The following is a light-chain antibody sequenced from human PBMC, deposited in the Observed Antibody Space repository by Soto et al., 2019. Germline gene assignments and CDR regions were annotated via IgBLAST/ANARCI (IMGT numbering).Light chain of an antibody. J-gene: IGLJ2*01. Sequence: QSALTQPRSVSGSPGQSVTISCTGTSGDLGGYNYVSWYQQRPGKAPKIMIYDVSTRPSGVPDRFSGSKSGYTASLRISGLQAEDEADYFCLSYAGNSIWLFGGGTKLTVL. V-gene: IGLV2-11*01. CDR2: DVS. CDR3: LSYAGNSIWL. CDR1: SGDLGGYNY.